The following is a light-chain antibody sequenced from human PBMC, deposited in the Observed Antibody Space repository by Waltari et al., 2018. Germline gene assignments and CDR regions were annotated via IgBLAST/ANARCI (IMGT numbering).Light chain of an antibody. Sequence: TCRASQGISSYLAWYQQKPGKAPKLLIYAGSTLLNGDPSRFSGGGFGTDFTLTISSQQPEDFATYYCQQVNSYPFTFGPGTTVDIK. J-gene: IGKJ3*01. CDR1: QGISSY. V-gene: IGKV1-9*01. CDR2: AGS. CDR3: QQVNSYPFT.